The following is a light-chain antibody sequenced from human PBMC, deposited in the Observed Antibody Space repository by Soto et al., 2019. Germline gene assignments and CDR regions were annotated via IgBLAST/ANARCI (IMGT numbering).Light chain of an antibody. Sequence: DVVMTQSPLSLPVTLGQPASISCRCNQSLVHSDGIAYFSWFQQRPGRPPRRLIYKVSNRDSGVPARFSGSGSGTDFALKISRVEAEDVGVYYCMQGTHWPITFGQGTRLEIK. V-gene: IGKV2-30*02. CDR2: KVS. CDR3: MQGTHWPIT. CDR1: QSLVHSDGIAY. J-gene: IGKJ5*01.